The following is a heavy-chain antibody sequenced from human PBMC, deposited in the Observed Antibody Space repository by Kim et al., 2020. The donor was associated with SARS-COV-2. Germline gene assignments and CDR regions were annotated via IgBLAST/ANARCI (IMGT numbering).Heavy chain of an antibody. CDR2: IYSGGST. CDR3: ARGGALGYSESYVMDV. V-gene: IGHV3-53*01. Sequence: GGSLRLSCAASGFSVSDNYMSWVRQAPGKGLEWVSIIYSGGSTYYTDSVKGRFTISRDDSKNTLYLQMSNLSADDTAVYYCARGGALGYSESYVMDVWGQGTTVTVSS. CDR1: GFSVSDNY. D-gene: IGHD5-18*01. J-gene: IGHJ6*02.